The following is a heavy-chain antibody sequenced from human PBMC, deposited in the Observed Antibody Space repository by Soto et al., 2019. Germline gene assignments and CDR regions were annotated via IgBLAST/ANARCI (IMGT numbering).Heavy chain of an antibody. CDR3: ARGADGVVLAATGPECYFAY. J-gene: IGHJ4*02. Sequence: QVQLVQSGAEVKKPGSSVKFSCKASGGTFSSYAISWVRQASGQGIEWMGVLIPIFGTAHYAQKFQGRVTITADESTSTAYMELSSLRSADTAVYYCARGADGVVLAATGPECYFAYWGQGTLVTVSS. D-gene: IGHD2-15*01. V-gene: IGHV1-69*01. CDR1: GGTFSSYA. CDR2: LIPIFGTA.